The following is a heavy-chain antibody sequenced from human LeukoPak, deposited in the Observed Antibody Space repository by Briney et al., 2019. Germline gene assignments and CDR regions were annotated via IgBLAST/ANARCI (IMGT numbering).Heavy chain of an antibody. CDR3: ARVTWGEYGSGSYYYYYMDV. V-gene: IGHV4-59*01. D-gene: IGHD3-10*01. J-gene: IGHJ6*03. CDR2: IYYSGST. Sequence: SETLSLTCTVSGGSTSSYYWSWIRQPPGKGLEWIGYIYYSGSTNYNPSLKSRVTISVDTSKNQFSLKLSSVTAADTAVYYCARVTWGEYGSGSYYYYYMDVWGKGTTVTVSS. CDR1: GGSTSSYY.